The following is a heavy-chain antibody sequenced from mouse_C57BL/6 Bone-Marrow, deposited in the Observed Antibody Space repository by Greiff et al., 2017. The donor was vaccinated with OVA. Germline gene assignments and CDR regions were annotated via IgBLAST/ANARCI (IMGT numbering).Heavy chain of an antibody. Sequence: QVQLQQSGAELVKPGASVKMSCKASGYTFTTYPIEWMKQNHGKSLEWIGNFHPYNDDTKYNEKFKGKATLTVEKSSSTVYLELSRLTSDDSAVYYCERGGDYDEGYYAMDYWGQGTSVTVSS. V-gene: IGHV1-47*01. CDR1: GYTFTTYP. J-gene: IGHJ4*01. CDR3: ERGGDYDEGYYAMDY. D-gene: IGHD2-4*01. CDR2: FHPYNDDT.